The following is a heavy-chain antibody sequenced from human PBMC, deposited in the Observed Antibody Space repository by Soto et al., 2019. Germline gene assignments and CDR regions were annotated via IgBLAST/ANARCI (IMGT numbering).Heavy chain of an antibody. D-gene: IGHD3-3*01. Sequence: SETLSLTCTVSGGSISSYYWGWIRQPPGKGLEWIGYIYYSGSTNYNPSLKSRVTISVDTSKNQFSLKLSSVTAADTAVYYCARHFTIFGVAHGAKYYYYYYMDVWGKGTTVTVSS. CDR3: ARHFTIFGVAHGAKYYYYYYMDV. CDR1: GGSISSYY. V-gene: IGHV4-59*08. J-gene: IGHJ6*03. CDR2: IYYSGST.